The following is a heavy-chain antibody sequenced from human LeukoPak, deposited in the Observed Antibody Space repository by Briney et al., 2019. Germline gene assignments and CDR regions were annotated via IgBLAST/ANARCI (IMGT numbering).Heavy chain of an antibody. V-gene: IGHV4-4*07. CDR3: ARDAEGTGPYYDILTGYYPTYWFDP. CDR2: IYTSGST. Sequence: SETLSLTCTVSGGSISSYYWSWIRQPAGKGLEWIGRIYTSGSTNYNPSLKSRVTMSVDTSKNQFSLKLSSVTAADTAVYYCARDAEGTGPYYDILTGYYPTYWFDPWGQGTLVTVSS. J-gene: IGHJ5*02. CDR1: GGSISSYY. D-gene: IGHD3-9*01.